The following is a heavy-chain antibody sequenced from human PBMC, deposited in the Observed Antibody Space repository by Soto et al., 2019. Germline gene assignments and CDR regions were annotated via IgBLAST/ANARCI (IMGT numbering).Heavy chain of an antibody. D-gene: IGHD2-2*01. Sequence: SVKVSCKASGGTFSSYAISWVRQAPGQGLEWMGGIIPIFGTANYAQKFQGRVTITADESTSTTYMELSSLRSEDTAVYYCARDQGDCSSTSCYYYYYYYGMDVWGQGTTVTVSS. CDR3: ARDQGDCSSTSCYYYYYYYGMDV. V-gene: IGHV1-69*13. J-gene: IGHJ6*02. CDR1: GGTFSSYA. CDR2: IIPIFGTA.